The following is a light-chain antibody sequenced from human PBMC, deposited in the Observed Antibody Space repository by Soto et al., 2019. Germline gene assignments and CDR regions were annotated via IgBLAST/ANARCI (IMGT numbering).Light chain of an antibody. CDR1: STDVGYYNY. CDR2: EVS. CDR3: SSYTTSSTEV. V-gene: IGLV2-14*01. J-gene: IGLJ3*02. Sequence: QSALTQPASVSGSPGQSITISCTGSSTDVGYYNYVAWYQHHPGKAPKLMIYEVSNRPSGVSNRFSGSKSGNTASLAISGLQAVDEADYYCSSYTTSSTEVFGGGTKLTVL.